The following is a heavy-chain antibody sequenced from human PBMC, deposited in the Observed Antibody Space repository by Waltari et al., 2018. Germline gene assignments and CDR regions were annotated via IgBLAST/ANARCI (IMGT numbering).Heavy chain of an antibody. D-gene: IGHD2-21*01. V-gene: IGHV3-23*01. CDR3: AKIVTRSHFD. J-gene: IGHJ4*01. Sequence: VQLLESGGGLVQPGESLRLACVASGFTFSNTGMTWVRQAPGKGLEWLSSISGSGVGTYYADSVKGRFTISRDNSKNTLFLHMNSLTAEDTASYYCAKIVTRSHFD. CDR2: ISGSGVGT. CDR1: GFTFSNTG.